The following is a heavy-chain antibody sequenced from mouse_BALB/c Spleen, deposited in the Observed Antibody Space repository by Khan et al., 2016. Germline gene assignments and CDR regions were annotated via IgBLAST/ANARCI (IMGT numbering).Heavy chain of an antibody. CDR1: GYSITSGYY. V-gene: IGHV3-6*02. CDR3: AREGIYGSSYYAMDY. Sequence: VQLKQSGPGLAKPSQSLSLTCSVTGYSITSGYYWNWIRQFPGNKLEWMGYISYDGSNNYNPSLKNRISITRDTSKNQFFLKLNSVTTEDTATYYCAREGIYGSSYYAMDYWGQGTSVTVSS. D-gene: IGHD1-1*01. CDR2: ISYDGSN. J-gene: IGHJ4*01.